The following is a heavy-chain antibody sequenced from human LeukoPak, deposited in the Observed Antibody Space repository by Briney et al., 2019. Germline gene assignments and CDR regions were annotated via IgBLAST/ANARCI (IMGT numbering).Heavy chain of an antibody. CDR2: IYYSGST. V-gene: IGHV4-39*07. CDR3: ARAGICSSTSCYEFDP. CDR1: GGSISSRSYY. Sequence: SETLSLTCTVSGGSISSRSYYWGWIRQPPGKGLEWIGSIYYSGSTYYNPSLKSRVTISVDRSKNQFSLKLSSVTAADTAVYYCARAGICSSTSCYEFDPWGQGTLVTVSS. D-gene: IGHD2-2*01. J-gene: IGHJ5*02.